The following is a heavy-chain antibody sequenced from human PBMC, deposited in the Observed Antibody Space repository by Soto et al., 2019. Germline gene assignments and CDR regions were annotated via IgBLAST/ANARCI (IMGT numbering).Heavy chain of an antibody. CDR2: INAGNGNT. Sequence: QVQLVQSGAEVKKPGASVKVSCKASGYTFTSYAMHWVRQAPGQRLEWMGWINAGNGNTKYSQKFQGRVTITRDTSASTAYMELSSLRSEDTAVYYCARGDLLLWFGALFPTFYYMDVWGKGTTVTVSS. CDR3: ARGDLLLWFGALFPTFYYMDV. CDR1: GYTFTSYA. D-gene: IGHD3-10*01. J-gene: IGHJ6*03. V-gene: IGHV1-3*01.